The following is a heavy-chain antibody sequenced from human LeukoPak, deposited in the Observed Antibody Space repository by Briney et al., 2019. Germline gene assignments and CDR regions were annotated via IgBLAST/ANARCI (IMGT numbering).Heavy chain of an antibody. CDR1: DGPINSYS. CDR2: IHSTGST. D-gene: IGHD5-24*01. CDR3: ARVQYGSYYYMDI. Sequence: SETLSLTCTISDGPINSYSWTWIRQSAGKGLEWIGRIHSTGSTNYNPSLRSRVSMSIDTPKKQFSLNLTSVTAADTAVYYCARVQYGSYYYMDIWGKGTMVTVSS. J-gene: IGHJ6*03. V-gene: IGHV4-4*07.